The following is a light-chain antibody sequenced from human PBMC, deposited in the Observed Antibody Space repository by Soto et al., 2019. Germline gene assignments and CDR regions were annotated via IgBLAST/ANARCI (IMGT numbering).Light chain of an antibody. CDR2: RNN. Sequence: QSVLTQPPSASGTPGQRVTISCSGSSSNIGSNYVYWYQQLPGTAPKLLIYRNNQRPSGVPDRFSGSKSGTSTSLAISGLRSEDEAEYYCAAWDDSLSGNYVFGTGTKLTVL. V-gene: IGLV1-47*01. J-gene: IGLJ1*01. CDR1: SSNIGSNY. CDR3: AAWDDSLSGNYV.